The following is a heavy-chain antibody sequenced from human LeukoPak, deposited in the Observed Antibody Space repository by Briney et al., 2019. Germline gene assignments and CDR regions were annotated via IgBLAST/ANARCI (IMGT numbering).Heavy chain of an antibody. Sequence: VKVSCTASRGTFSSYAISWVRQAPGRGLEWVGGIIPIFGTANYAQKFQGRVTLTADESTSTAYMELSSVRSEDAAVYYCGGEGYCSSTSCYDYWGQGTLVTVSS. CDR3: GGEGYCSSTSCYDY. D-gene: IGHD2-2*01. V-gene: IGHV1-69*01. J-gene: IGHJ4*02. CDR2: IIPIFGTA. CDR1: RGTFSSYA.